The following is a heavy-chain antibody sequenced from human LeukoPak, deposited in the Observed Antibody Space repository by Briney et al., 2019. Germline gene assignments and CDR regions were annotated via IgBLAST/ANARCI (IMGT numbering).Heavy chain of an antibody. V-gene: IGHV5-51*01. CDR2: IYPGDSDT. D-gene: IGHD2-2*01. J-gene: IGHJ4*02. CDR3: ARHSPGYCSSTTCPFDY. Sequence: GESLKISCKGSGYSFTSYWIGWVRQMPRKGLEWMGIIYPGDSDTRYSPSFQGQVTISADKSITTAYLQWSSLKASDTAMYYCARHSPGYCSSTTCPFDYWGQGTLVTVSS. CDR1: GYSFTSYW.